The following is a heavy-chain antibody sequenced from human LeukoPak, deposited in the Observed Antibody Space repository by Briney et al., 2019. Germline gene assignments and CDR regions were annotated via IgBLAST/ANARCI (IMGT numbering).Heavy chain of an antibody. V-gene: IGHV3-74*01. Sequence: PGGSLRLSCAASGFTFSRYWMDWVRQTPEKGLVWVAYIVSDGSGTNYADSVKGRFTMSRDNAKDTLYLQMDSLRTEDTAVYYCARAAYNSSPDYWGQGTLVTVSS. J-gene: IGHJ4*02. D-gene: IGHD6-6*01. CDR3: ARAAYNSSPDY. CDR1: GFTFSRYW. CDR2: IVSDGSGT.